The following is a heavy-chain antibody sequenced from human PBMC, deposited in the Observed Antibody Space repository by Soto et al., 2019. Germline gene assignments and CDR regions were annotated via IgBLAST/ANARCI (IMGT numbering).Heavy chain of an antibody. D-gene: IGHD3-22*01. CDR1: EAPSSAIA. V-gene: IGHV1-69*01. J-gene: IGHJ5*02. CDR2: FIPIFGTA. CDR3: ARGLREYYYDSSGYQNWFDP. Sequence: QVQLLKPGAEVRSLGPRVRFSGKPPEAPSSAIASAWVHQPPDQGLEGWGGFIPIFGTANYAQKFQGRVTITADESTSTAYMELSSLRSEDTAVYYCARGLREYYYDSSGYQNWFDPWGQGTLVTVSS.